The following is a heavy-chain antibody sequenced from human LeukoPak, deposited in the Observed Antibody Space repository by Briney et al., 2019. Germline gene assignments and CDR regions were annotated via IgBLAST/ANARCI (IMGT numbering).Heavy chain of an antibody. CDR1: GYTFTGYY. V-gene: IGHV1-2*02. CDR2: INPNSGGT. CDR3: ARDLSASSSSLVDY. D-gene: IGHD6-6*01. J-gene: IGHJ4*02. Sequence: ASVKVSCKASGYTFTGYYMHWVRQAPGQGLEWTGWINPNSGGTNYAQKFQGRVTITRDTSISTAYMELSSLKFDDTAVYYCARDLSASSSSLVDYWGQGTLVTVSS.